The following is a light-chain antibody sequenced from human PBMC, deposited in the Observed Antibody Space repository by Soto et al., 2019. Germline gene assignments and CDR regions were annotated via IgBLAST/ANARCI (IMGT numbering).Light chain of an antibody. CDR1: SSNIGAGYD. V-gene: IGLV1-40*01. CDR2: GNS. J-gene: IGLJ3*02. Sequence: QSALTQPPSVSVAPGQRVTISCTGSSSNIGAGYDVKWYQQLPGTAPKLLIYGNSHRPSGVPDRFSGSKSGTSASLAITGLQAEDEADYYCQSYDSSLSGWVFGGGTKLTVL. CDR3: QSYDSSLSGWV.